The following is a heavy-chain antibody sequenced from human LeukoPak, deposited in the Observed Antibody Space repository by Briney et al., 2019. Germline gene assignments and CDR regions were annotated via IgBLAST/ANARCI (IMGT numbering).Heavy chain of an antibody. D-gene: IGHD5-18*01. CDR2: INPNSGGT. CDR1: GYTFTSYG. CDR3: ARGRHHRGYSYGYNWFDP. Sequence: ASVKVSCKASGYTFTSYGISWVRQAPGQGLEWMGWINPNSGGTNYAQKFQGRVTMTRDTSISTAYMELSRLRSDDTAVYYCARGRHHRGYSYGYNWFDPWGQGTLVTVSS. J-gene: IGHJ5*02. V-gene: IGHV1-2*02.